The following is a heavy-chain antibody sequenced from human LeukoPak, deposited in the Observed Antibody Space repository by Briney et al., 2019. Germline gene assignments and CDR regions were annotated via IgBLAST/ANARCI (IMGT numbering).Heavy chain of an antibody. V-gene: IGHV4-59*01. Sequence: PSETLSLTCTVSGGSISSYYWSWIRQPPGKGLEWIGYIYYSGSTNYNPSLKSRVTISVDTSKNQFSLKLSSVTAADTAVYYCARVHIAVAGFDYWGQGTLVTVSS. CDR2: IYYSGST. D-gene: IGHD6-19*01. CDR3: ARVHIAVAGFDY. CDR1: GGSISSYY. J-gene: IGHJ4*02.